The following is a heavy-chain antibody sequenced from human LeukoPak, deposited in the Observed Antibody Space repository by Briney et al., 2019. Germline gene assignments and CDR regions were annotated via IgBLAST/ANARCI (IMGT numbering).Heavy chain of an antibody. Sequence: SETLSLTCAVYGGSFSGYYWSWIRQPPGKGLEWIGEINHSGSTNYNPSLKSRVTISVDTSKNQFSLKLSSVTAADTAVYYCARGRINWNDAQVFLRGRYFDYWGQGTLVTVSS. J-gene: IGHJ4*02. CDR2: INHSGST. V-gene: IGHV4-34*01. CDR3: ARGRINWNDAQVFLRGRYFDY. D-gene: IGHD1-1*01. CDR1: GGSFSGYY.